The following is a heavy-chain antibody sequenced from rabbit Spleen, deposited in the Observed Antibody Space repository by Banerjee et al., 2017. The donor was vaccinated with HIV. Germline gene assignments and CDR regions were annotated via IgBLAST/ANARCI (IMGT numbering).Heavy chain of an antibody. CDR2: IYVGSGST. V-gene: IGHV1S45*01. D-gene: IGHD1-1*01. CDR3: ARSGYVGGDYTWDL. CDR1: GFSFSSSYY. Sequence: QEQLVESGGGLVQPEGSLTLTCTASGFSFSSSYYMCWVRLAPGKGLEWIGCIYVGSGSTHYASWAKGRFTMHKTSSTTVTLQLTSLTAADTATYFCARSGYVGGDYTWDLWGPGTLVTVS. J-gene: IGHJ4*01.